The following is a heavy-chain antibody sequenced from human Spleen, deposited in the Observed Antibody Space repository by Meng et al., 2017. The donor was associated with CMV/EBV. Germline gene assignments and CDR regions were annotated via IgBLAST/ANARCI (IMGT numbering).Heavy chain of an antibody. Sequence: GESLKISCAASGFTFNNYDMNWVRQAPGKGLEWVSSISSSSSYLYYADSVKGRFTISRDNSKNTVSLQMNSLRAEDTAVYYCAKDWGRYCRGISCYRSYFDSWGQGTLVTVSS. CDR2: ISSSSSYL. CDR3: AKDWGRYCRGISCYRSYFDS. CDR1: GFTFNNYD. V-gene: IGHV3-21*01. J-gene: IGHJ4*02. D-gene: IGHD2-2*01.